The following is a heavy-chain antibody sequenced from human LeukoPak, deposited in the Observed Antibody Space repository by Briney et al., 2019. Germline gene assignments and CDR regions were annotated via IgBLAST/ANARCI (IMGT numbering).Heavy chain of an antibody. CDR2: IIPIFGTA. V-gene: IGHV1-69*06. D-gene: IGHD5-12*01. CDR1: GGTFSSYA. CDR3: ATHSPEWRYSGYYNFYYMDV. Sequence: SVKVSCKASGGTFSSYAISWVRQAPGQGLEWMGGIIPIFGTANYAQKFQGRVTITADKSTSTAYMELSSLRSEDTAVYFCATHSPEWRYSGYYNFYYMDVWGKGTTVTVSS. J-gene: IGHJ6*03.